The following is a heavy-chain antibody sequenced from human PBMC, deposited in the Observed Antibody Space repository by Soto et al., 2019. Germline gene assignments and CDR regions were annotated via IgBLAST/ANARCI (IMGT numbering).Heavy chain of an antibody. D-gene: IGHD2-2*01. Sequence: SGGSLRLSCAASGFTFSSYAMSWVRQAPGKGLEWVSAISGSGGSTYYADSVKGRFTISRDNSKNTLYLQMNSLRAEDTAVYYCAKDRLRDIVVVPAAYYYFDYWGQGTXVTVSS. CDR2: ISGSGGST. J-gene: IGHJ4*02. CDR1: GFTFSSYA. V-gene: IGHV3-23*01. CDR3: AKDRLRDIVVVPAAYYYFDY.